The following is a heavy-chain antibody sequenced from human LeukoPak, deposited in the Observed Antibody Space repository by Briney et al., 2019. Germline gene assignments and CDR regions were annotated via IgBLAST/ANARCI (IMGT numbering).Heavy chain of an antibody. CDR1: GGSFSGYY. D-gene: IGHD6-13*01. J-gene: IGHJ4*02. CDR2: INHSGST. CDR3: ARAERYSSSWYRKYYFDY. V-gene: IGHV4-34*01. Sequence: PSETLSLTCAVYGGSFSGYYWGWIRQPPGKGLEWIGEINHSGSTNYNPSLKSRVTISVDTSKNQFSLKLSSVTAADTAVYYCARAERYSSSWYRKYYFDYWGQGTLVTVSS.